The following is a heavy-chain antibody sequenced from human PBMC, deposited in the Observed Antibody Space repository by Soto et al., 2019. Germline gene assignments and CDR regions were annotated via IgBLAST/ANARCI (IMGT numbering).Heavy chain of an antibody. D-gene: IGHD3-3*01. J-gene: IGHJ4*02. CDR2: VYNSGT. Sequence: TSAPLSLTCTVSGGFISSYYWNWIRQPPGKGLEWIGYVYNSGTSYNPSLKSRVAISVDTSKNQFSLKLSSVTAADTAVYYCARGSDFWTGYYLVYWGQGTLVTVSS. CDR3: ARGSDFWTGYYLVY. CDR1: GGFISSYY. V-gene: IGHV4-59*01.